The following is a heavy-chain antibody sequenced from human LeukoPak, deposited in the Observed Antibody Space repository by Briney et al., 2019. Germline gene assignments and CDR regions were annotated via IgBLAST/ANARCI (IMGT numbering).Heavy chain of an antibody. CDR2: IYPGDSDT. V-gene: IGHV5-51*01. CDR1: GYSFTSYW. CDR3: ARSGYGSGALLGWFDP. D-gene: IGHD3-10*01. Sequence: GESLKISCKGSGYSFTSYWIGWVRQMPGKGLEWMRIIYPGDSDTRYSPSFQGQVTISADKSISTAYLQWSSLKASDTAMYYCARSGYGSGALLGWFDPWGQGTLVTVSS. J-gene: IGHJ5*02.